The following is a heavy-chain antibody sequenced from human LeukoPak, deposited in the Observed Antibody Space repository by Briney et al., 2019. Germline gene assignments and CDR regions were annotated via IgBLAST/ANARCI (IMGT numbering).Heavy chain of an antibody. CDR2: IWYDGSNK. Sequence: PGGSLRLSCAASGFTFSSYGMHRVRQAPGKGLEWVAVIWYDGSNKYYADSVKGRFTISRDNSKNTLYLQMNSLRAEDTAVYYCARLGVSVTTGPFYGMDVWGQGTTVTVSS. J-gene: IGHJ6*02. D-gene: IGHD4-17*01. CDR1: GFTFSSYG. CDR3: ARLGVSVTTGPFYGMDV. V-gene: IGHV3-33*01.